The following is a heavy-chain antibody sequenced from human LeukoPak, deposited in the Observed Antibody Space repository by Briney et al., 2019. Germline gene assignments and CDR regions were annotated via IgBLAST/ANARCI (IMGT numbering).Heavy chain of an antibody. Sequence: GGSLRLSCAASGFTVSSKYMSWVRQAPGKGLEWVSVIYNNGNTHYADSVKGRFTVSRDNSKTTLYLQMNSLRAEDTAVYYCAKSAYYYDSSGYYYWGQGTLVTVSS. D-gene: IGHD3-22*01. V-gene: IGHV3-53*01. CDR2: IYNNGNT. J-gene: IGHJ4*02. CDR3: AKSAYYYDSSGYYY. CDR1: GFTVSSKY.